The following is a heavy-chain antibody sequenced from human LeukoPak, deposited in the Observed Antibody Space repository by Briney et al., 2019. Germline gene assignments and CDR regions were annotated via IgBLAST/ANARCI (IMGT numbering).Heavy chain of an antibody. D-gene: IGHD3-10*01. CDR1: GFTFSDYY. CDR3: ARDGRSVVRGPTGGMDV. J-gene: IGHJ6*02. V-gene: IGHV3-11*01. CDR2: ISSSGSTI. Sequence: PGGSLRLSCAASGFTFSDYYMSWIRQAPGEGLGWVSYISSSGSTIYYADSVKGRFIISRDNAKNSLYLQMSSLRAEDTAVYYCARDGRSVVRGPTGGMDVWGQGTTVTVSS.